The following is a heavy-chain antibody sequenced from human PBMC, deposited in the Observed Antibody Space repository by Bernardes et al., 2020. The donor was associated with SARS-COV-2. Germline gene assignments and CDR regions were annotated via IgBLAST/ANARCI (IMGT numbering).Heavy chain of an antibody. V-gene: IGHV3-23*01. D-gene: IGHD5-18*01. CDR2: ISGSGGST. CDR1: GFTFSSYA. Sequence: GGSLRLSCAASGFTFSSYAMSWVRQAPGKGLEWVSAISGSGGSTYYADSVKGRFTISRDNSKNTLYLQMNSLRAEDTAVYYCAKDQTLWLQGYYYYMDVWGKGTTVTVSS. CDR3: AKDQTLWLQGYYYYMDV. J-gene: IGHJ6*03.